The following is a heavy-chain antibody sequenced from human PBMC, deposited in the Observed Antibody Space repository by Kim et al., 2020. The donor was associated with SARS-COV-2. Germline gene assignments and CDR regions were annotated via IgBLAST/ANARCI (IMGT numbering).Heavy chain of an antibody. Sequence: GGSLRLSCAASGFTFSSYAMHWVRQAPGKGLEYVSAISSNGGSTYYANSVKGRFTISRDNSKNTLYLQLGSLRAEDMAVYYGARVPDDLNWYFDLWGRGTLVTVSS. J-gene: IGHJ2*01. CDR2: ISSNGGST. D-gene: IGHD3-3*01. V-gene: IGHV3-64*01. CDR3: ARVPDDLNWYFDL. CDR1: GFTFSSYA.